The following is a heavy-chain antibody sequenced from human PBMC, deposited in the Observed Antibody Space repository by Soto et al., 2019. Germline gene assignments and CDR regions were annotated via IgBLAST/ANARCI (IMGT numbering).Heavy chain of an antibody. CDR1: GYTFTDYY. Sequence: ASVKVSCKTSGYTFTDYYTHWVRQAPGQGLEWMGWMNPKSGGAYFAQKFQGRVTLTRDTSIGTAYIEVNSLTSDDTAVYFCTRENIEKSDALYAPFAIWGQGTNVTV. D-gene: IGHD2-15*01. CDR3: TRENIEKSDALYAPFAI. CDR2: MNPKSGGA. V-gene: IGHV1-2*02. J-gene: IGHJ3*02.